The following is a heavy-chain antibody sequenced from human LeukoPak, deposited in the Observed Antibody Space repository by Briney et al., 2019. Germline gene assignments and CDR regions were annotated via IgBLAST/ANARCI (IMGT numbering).Heavy chain of an antibody. Sequence: SETLSLTCAVYGGSFSGYYWSWIRQPPGKGLEWIGEINHSGSTNYNPSLKSRVTISVDTSKNQFSLKLSSVTAADTAVYYCASTQIVVEVAATPLVYNWFDPWGQGTLVTVSS. CDR1: GGSFSGYY. CDR2: INHSGST. CDR3: ASTQIVVEVAATPLVYNWFDP. D-gene: IGHD2-15*01. V-gene: IGHV4-34*01. J-gene: IGHJ5*02.